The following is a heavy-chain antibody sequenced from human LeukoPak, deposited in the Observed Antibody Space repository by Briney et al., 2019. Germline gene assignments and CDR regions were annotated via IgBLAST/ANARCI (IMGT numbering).Heavy chain of an antibody. V-gene: IGHV3-48*01. CDR2: IYGSSDAI. CDR3: ARDCTSISCYEWHAFDL. CDR1: GFTFSCYS. D-gene: IGHD3-22*01. J-gene: IGHJ3*01. Sequence: GGSLRLSCAASGFTFSCYSMNWVRQAPGRGLEWVSDIYGSSDAIYYAASVEGRFTFSSDNEKNLLFLQMNTLRPDATALYYCARDCTSISCYEWHAFDLWGGGTKVPVSS.